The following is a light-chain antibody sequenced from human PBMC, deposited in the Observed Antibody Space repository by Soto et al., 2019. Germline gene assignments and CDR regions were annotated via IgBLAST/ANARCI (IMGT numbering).Light chain of an antibody. V-gene: IGKV3-20*01. CDR1: QSVSSTY. CDR2: GAS. J-gene: IGKJ5*01. Sequence: EIVLTQSPGTLSLSPGERATLSCRASQSVSSTYLAWYQQKPGQAPRLLIYGASGRATGIPDRFSGSGSGTDFTLTISRLEPEDFAVYYCQQYVSSITFGQGTRLEIK. CDR3: QQYVSSIT.